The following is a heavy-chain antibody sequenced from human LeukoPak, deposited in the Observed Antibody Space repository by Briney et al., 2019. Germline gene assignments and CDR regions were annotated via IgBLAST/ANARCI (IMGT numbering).Heavy chain of an antibody. CDR2: INPSGGST. Sequence: ASVKVSCKASGYTFTSYYMHWVRQAPGQGLEWMGIINPSGGSTSYAQKFQGRVTMTRDMSTSTVYMELSSLRSDDTAVYYCARVPTTRGWFDPWGQGTLVTVSS. CDR3: ARVPTTRGWFDP. J-gene: IGHJ5*02. D-gene: IGHD1-14*01. V-gene: IGHV1-46*01. CDR1: GYTFTSYY.